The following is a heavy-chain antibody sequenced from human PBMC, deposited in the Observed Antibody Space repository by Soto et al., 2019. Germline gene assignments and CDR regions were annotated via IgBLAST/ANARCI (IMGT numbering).Heavy chain of an antibody. J-gene: IGHJ3*02. Sequence: SVKVSCKASGGTFSSYAISWVRQAPGQGLEWMGGIIPIFGTANYAQKFQGRVTITAGESTSTAYMELSSLRSEDTAVYYCARTLAAAGQIDAFDIWGQGTMVTVSS. CDR1: GGTFSSYA. CDR3: ARTLAAAGQIDAFDI. V-gene: IGHV1-69*13. D-gene: IGHD6-13*01. CDR2: IIPIFGTA.